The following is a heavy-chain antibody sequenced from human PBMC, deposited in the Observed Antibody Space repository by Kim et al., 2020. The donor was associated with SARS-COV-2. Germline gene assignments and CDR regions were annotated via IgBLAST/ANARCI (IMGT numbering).Heavy chain of an antibody. J-gene: IGHJ4*02. Sequence: SETLSLTCTVSGGSISSGSYYWSWIRQPAGKGLEWIGRIYTSGSTNYNPSLKSRVTISVDTSKNQFSLKLSSVTAADTAVYYCARDGGNGYFDYWGQGTLVTVSS. CDR3: ARDGGNGYFDY. V-gene: IGHV4-61*02. D-gene: IGHD1-1*01. CDR2: IYTSGST. CDR1: GGSISSGSYY.